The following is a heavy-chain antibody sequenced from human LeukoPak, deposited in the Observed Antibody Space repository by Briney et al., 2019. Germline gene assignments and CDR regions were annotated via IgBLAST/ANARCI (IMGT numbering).Heavy chain of an antibody. D-gene: IGHD2-2*01. V-gene: IGHV1-8*01. CDR2: MNPNSGNT. Sequence: ASVTVSCKASGYTFTSYDINWVRQATGQGLEWMGWMNPNSGNTDYAQKFQGRVTMTRNTSISTAYMELSSLRSEDTAVYYCARGYCSSTSCYPEAEYFQHWGQGTLVTVSS. J-gene: IGHJ1*01. CDR3: ARGYCSSTSCYPEAEYFQH. CDR1: GYTFTSYD.